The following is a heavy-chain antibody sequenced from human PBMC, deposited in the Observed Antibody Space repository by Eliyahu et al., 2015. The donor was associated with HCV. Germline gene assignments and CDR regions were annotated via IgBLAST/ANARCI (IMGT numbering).Heavy chain of an antibody. CDR1: GXXXRSYX. J-gene: IGHJ5*02. CDR3: ASGGGGIAVAGTGGWFDP. Sequence: QVQLQESGPGLVKPSETLSLTXTVXGXXXRSYXWSWIRQPPGKGLEWIAYIYYSGSTNYNPSLKSRVSISVDTSKNQFSLKLSSVTAADTAFYYCASGGGGIAVAGTGGWFDPWGQGTLVTVSS. CDR2: IYYSGST. D-gene: IGHD6-19*01. V-gene: IGHV4-59*01.